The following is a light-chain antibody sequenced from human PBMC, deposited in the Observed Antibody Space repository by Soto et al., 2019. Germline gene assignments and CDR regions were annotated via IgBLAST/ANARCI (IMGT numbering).Light chain of an antibody. V-gene: IGKV1-5*03. J-gene: IGKJ2*01. Sequence: DIPMTQSPSTLSASVGDRVTITCRASQSISSWLAWYQQKPGKAPKLLIYKASSLESGVPSRFSGSGSGTEFTLTISSLQPDDFATYYCQQYNSRRYTFGQGTKLEIK. CDR2: KAS. CDR3: QQYNSRRYT. CDR1: QSISSW.